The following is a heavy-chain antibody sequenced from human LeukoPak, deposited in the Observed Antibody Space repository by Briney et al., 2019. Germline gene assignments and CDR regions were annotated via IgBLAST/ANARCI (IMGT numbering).Heavy chain of an antibody. CDR3: AADLYGSGQSMGAFDI. D-gene: IGHD3-10*01. Sequence: SVKVSCKASGFTFTISAVQWVRQARGQRLEWIGWIVVGSGNTNYAQKFQERVTITRDMSTSTAYMELSSLRSEDTAVYYCAADLYGSGQSMGAFDIWGQGTMVTVSS. V-gene: IGHV1-58*01. CDR1: GFTFTISA. CDR2: IVVGSGNT. J-gene: IGHJ3*02.